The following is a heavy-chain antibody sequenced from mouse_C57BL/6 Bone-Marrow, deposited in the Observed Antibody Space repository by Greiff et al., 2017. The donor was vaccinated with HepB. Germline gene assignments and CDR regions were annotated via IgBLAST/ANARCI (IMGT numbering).Heavy chain of an antibody. CDR1: GFSLSTSGMG. J-gene: IGHJ4*01. D-gene: IGHD1-1*01. Sequence: VKLMESGPGILQSSQTLSLTCSFSGFSLSTSGMGVSWIRQPSGKGLEWLAHIYWDDDKRYNPSLKSRLTISKDTSRNQVFLKITSVDTADTATYYCARSYYYGSSYAMDYWGQGTSVTVSS. CDR2: IYWDDDK. V-gene: IGHV8-12*01. CDR3: ARSYYYGSSYAMDY.